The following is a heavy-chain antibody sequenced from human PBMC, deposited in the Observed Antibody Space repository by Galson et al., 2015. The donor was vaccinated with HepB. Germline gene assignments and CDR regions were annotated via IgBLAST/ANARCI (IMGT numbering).Heavy chain of an antibody. Sequence: SVKVSCKASGGTFSSYAISWVRQAPGQGLEWMGWIIPNSGGTTYSQKFQGRVTMTRDTSINTAYMELSSLRSDDAAVYYCARGVLPPALDYWGQGTLVTVSS. J-gene: IGHJ4*02. CDR1: GGTFSSYA. V-gene: IGHV1-2*02. CDR2: IIPNSGGT. D-gene: IGHD2-2*01. CDR3: ARGVLPPALDY.